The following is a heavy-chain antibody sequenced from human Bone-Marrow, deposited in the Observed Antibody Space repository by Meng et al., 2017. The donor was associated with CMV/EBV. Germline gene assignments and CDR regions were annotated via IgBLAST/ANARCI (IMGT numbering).Heavy chain of an antibody. CDR3: ARDPPLLLRFLEWLLGYFDY. V-gene: IGHV3-53*05. Sequence: GGSLRLSCAASGFTVSSNYMSWVRQAPGKGLEWVSVIYSGGSTYYADSVKGRFTISRDNSKNTLYLQMNSLRAEDTAVYYCARDPPLLLRFLEWLLGYFDYWGQGTLVTVSS. D-gene: IGHD3-3*01. J-gene: IGHJ4*02. CDR1: GFTVSSNY. CDR2: IYSGGST.